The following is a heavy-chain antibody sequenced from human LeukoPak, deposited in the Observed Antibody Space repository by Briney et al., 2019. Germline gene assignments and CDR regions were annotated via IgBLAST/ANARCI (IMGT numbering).Heavy chain of an antibody. CDR1: GLSFRSYG. J-gene: IGHJ4*02. CDR3: AKCWTSDGVCLNFDH. V-gene: IGHV3-23*01. D-gene: IGHD2-8*01. Sequence: GASLRLSCEASGLSFRSYGMSWVRQAPGKGLEWVAGIRGSGDNTDYTDSVKGRFTISRDNSQHTLYLQVNSLRVEDTAVYYCAKCWTSDGVCLNFDHWGQGALVTVSS. CDR2: IRGSGDNT.